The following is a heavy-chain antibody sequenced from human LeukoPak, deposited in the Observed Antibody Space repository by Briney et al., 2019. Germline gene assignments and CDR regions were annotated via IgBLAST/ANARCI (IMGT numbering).Heavy chain of an antibody. V-gene: IGHV3-48*03. CDR2: MSGSGSTI. J-gene: IGHJ4*02. Sequence: GGSLRLSCAASGFTFTSSEMNWVRQAPGRGLEWVSYMSGSGSTIYYADSVKGRFTISRDDSKSTLSLQMNSLRVEDTAVYYCARDLAWGAFDYWGQGTLVSVSS. D-gene: IGHD7-27*01. CDR1: GFTFTSSE. CDR3: ARDLAWGAFDY.